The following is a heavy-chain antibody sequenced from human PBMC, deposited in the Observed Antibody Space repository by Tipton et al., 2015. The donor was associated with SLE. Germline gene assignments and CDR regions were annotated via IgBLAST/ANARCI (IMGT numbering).Heavy chain of an antibody. V-gene: IGHV4-31*03. CDR3: ATGGFGELLSIDY. J-gene: IGHJ4*02. CDR1: GGSISSGGYY. CDR2: IYYSGST. Sequence: TLSLTCTVSGGSISSGGYYWSWIRQHPGKGLEWIGYIYYSGSTYYNLSLKSRVTISVDTSKNQFSLKLSSVTAADTAVYYCATGGFGELLSIDYWGQGTLVTVSS. D-gene: IGHD3-10*01.